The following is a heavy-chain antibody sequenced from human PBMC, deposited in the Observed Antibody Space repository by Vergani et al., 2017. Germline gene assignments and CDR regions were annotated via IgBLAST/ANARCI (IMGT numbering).Heavy chain of an antibody. CDR1: GFTFSSYA. D-gene: IGHD3-16*01. Sequence: QVQLVESGGGVVQPGRSLRLSCAASGFTFSSYAMHWVRQAPGKGLEWVAVISYDGSNKYYADSVKGRFTISRDNSKNTLYLQMNSLRAEDTAVYYCARVALNDYVWGSSVVDVWGKGTTVTVSS. CDR2: ISYDGSNK. J-gene: IGHJ6*04. V-gene: IGHV3-30*07. CDR3: ARVALNDYVWGSSVVDV.